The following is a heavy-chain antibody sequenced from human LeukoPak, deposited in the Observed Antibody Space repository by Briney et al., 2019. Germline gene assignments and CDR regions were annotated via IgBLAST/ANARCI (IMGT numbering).Heavy chain of an antibody. J-gene: IGHJ5*02. CDR2: ISSASRTI. D-gene: IGHD1-26*01. CDR3: AKRWGFDP. Sequence: PGGSLRLSCEASGFDFNTYSMNWVRQAPGKGLEWLSYISSASRTIYYADSVKGRFTISRDNSKNTLYLQMNSLRAEDTAVYYCAKRWGFDPWGQGTLVTVSS. CDR1: GFDFNTYS. V-gene: IGHV3-48*01.